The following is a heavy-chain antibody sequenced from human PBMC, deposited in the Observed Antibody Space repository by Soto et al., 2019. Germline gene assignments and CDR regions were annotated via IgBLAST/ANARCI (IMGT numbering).Heavy chain of an antibody. CDR1: GFTFSSYA. CDR2: ISYDGSNK. J-gene: IGHJ4*02. Sequence: GGSLRLSCAASGFTFSSYAMHWVRQAPGKGLEWVAVISYDGSNKYYADSVKGRFTISRDNSKNTLYLQMNSLRAEDTAVYYCARDGGITIFVPRPTLHFDYWGQGTLVTVSS. V-gene: IGHV3-30-3*01. D-gene: IGHD3-3*01. CDR3: ARDGGITIFVPRPTLHFDY.